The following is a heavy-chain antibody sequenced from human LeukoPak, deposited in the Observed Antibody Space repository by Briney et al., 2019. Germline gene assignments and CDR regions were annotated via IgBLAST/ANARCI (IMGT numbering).Heavy chain of an antibody. CDR2: ISGSGGST. Sequence: TGGSLRLSCAASGFTFSSYSMNWVRQAPGKGLEWVSAISGSGGSTYYADSVKGRFTISRDNSKNTLYLQMNSLRAEDTAVYYCAKPVWYYDILTGRTEYYYYMDVWGKGTTVTVSS. CDR3: AKPVWYYDILTGRTEYYYYMDV. D-gene: IGHD3-9*01. CDR1: GFTFSSYS. V-gene: IGHV3-23*01. J-gene: IGHJ6*03.